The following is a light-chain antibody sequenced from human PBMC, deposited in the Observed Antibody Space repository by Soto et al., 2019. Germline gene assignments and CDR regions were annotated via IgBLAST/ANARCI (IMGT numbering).Light chain of an antibody. CDR1: QSVSSSY. Sequence: EIVLTQSPGTLSLSPGERATLSCRASQSVSSSYLAWYQQKPGQAPRLLIYGASIKATGIPDRFSGSGSGTDFPLTISRLEPEDFAVYYFQKYDSSPRTFGQGTRLEIK. CDR2: GAS. CDR3: QKYDSSPRT. V-gene: IGKV3-20*01. J-gene: IGKJ5*01.